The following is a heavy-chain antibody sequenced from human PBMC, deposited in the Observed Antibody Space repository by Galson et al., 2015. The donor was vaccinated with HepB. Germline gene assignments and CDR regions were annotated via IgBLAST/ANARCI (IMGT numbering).Heavy chain of an antibody. CDR1: GFTFSSYG. CDR2: ISYDGSNK. Sequence: SLRLSCAASGFTFSSYGMHWVRQAPGKGLEWVAVISYDGSNKYYADSVKGRFTISRDNSKNTLYLQMNSLRAEDTAVYYCSNYDSSGLRPGAEYFQHWGQGTLVTVSS. J-gene: IGHJ1*01. V-gene: IGHV3-30*18. CDR3: SNYDSSGLRPGAEYFQH. D-gene: IGHD3-22*01.